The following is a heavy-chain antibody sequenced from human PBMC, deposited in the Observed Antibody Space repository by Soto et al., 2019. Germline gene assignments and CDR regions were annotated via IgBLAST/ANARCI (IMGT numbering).Heavy chain of an antibody. CDR2: ISGSGGST. D-gene: IGHD3-16*01. CDR1: GFTFSSYA. V-gene: IGHV3-23*01. J-gene: IGHJ6*02. Sequence: GGSLRLSCAASGFTFSSYAMSWVRQAPGKGLEWVSAISGSGGSTYYADSVKGRFTISRDNSKNTLYPQMNSLRAEDTAVYYCAKDYVSYYYYYGMDVWGQGTTVTVSS. CDR3: AKDYVSYYYYYGMDV.